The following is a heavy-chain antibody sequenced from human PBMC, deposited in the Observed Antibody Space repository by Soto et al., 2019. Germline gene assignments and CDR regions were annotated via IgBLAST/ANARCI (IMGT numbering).Heavy chain of an antibody. D-gene: IGHD2-21*01. CDR2: INHSGST. Sequence: TLSLTCAVYGGSFSGYYWSWIRQPPGKGLEWIGEINHSGSTNYNPSLKSRVTISVDTSKNQFSLKLSSVTAADTAVYYCATTRRGGDYPLDYWGQGTLVTVSS. J-gene: IGHJ4*02. V-gene: IGHV4-34*01. CDR1: GGSFSGYY. CDR3: ATTRRGGDYPLDY.